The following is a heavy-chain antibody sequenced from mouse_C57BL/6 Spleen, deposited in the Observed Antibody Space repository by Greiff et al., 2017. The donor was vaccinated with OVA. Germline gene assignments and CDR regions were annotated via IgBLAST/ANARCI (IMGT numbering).Heavy chain of an antibody. CDR2: IYPRSGNT. Sequence: QVQLQQSGAELARPGASVKLSCKASGYTFTSYGISWVKQRTGQGLEWIGEIYPRSGNTYYNEKFKGKATLTADKSSSTAYMELRSLTSEDSAVYFCARFDSNYSYYYAMDYWGQGTSVTVSS. CDR3: ARFDSNYSYYYAMDY. D-gene: IGHD2-5*01. CDR1: GYTFTSYG. V-gene: IGHV1-81*01. J-gene: IGHJ4*01.